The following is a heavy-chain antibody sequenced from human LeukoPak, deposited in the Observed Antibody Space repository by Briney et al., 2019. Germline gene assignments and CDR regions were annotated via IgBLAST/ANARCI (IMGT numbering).Heavy chain of an antibody. D-gene: IGHD3-10*01. Sequence: PSETLSLTCAVYGGSFSGYYWSWIRQPPGKGLEWIGEINHSGSTNYNPSFKSRVTISVDTSKNQFSLKLSSVTAADTAVYYCARIQVRGVNLDPWGQGTLVTVSS. V-gene: IGHV4-34*01. CDR2: INHSGST. CDR1: GGSFSGYY. CDR3: ARIQVRGVNLDP. J-gene: IGHJ5*02.